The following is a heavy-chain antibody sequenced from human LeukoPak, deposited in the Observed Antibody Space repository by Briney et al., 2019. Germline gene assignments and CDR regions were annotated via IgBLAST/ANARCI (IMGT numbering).Heavy chain of an antibody. CDR2: ISSSSRTM. J-gene: IGHJ4*02. CDR3: ASDRWHDGFDY. Sequence: GGSLRLSCAASGFTFSRYSMNWVRQAPGKGLEWVSYISSSSRTMYYADSVKGRFTISRDNAKNSLYLQMNSLRDDDTAVYYCASDRWHDGFDYWGQGTLVTVSS. CDR1: GFTFSRYS. V-gene: IGHV3-48*02. D-gene: IGHD1-1*01.